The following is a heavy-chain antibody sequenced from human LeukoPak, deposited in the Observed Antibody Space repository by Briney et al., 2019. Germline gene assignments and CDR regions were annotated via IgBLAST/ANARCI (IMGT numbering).Heavy chain of an antibody. V-gene: IGHV4-34*01. Sequence: SETLSLTCAVYGGSFSGYYWSWIRQPPGKGLDWIGEINHSGSTNYNPSLKSRVTISVDTSKNQFSLKLSSVTAADTAVYYCAREELWFGENINDYWGQGTLVTVSS. CDR2: INHSGST. CDR3: AREELWFGENINDY. CDR1: GGSFSGYY. J-gene: IGHJ4*02. D-gene: IGHD3-10*01.